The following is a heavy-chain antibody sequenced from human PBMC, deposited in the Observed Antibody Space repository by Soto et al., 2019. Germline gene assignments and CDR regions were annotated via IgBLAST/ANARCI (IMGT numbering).Heavy chain of an antibody. J-gene: IGHJ6*02. CDR1: GGSISSGGYY. V-gene: IGHV4-31*03. CDR3: ARDIRFLEWSYGMDV. Sequence: PSATLSLTCTVSGGSISSGGYYWSWIRQHPGKGLEWIGYIYYSGSTYYNPSLKSRVTISVDTSKNQFSLKLSSVTAADTAVYYCARDIRFLEWSYGMDVWGQGTTVTVSS. CDR2: IYYSGST. D-gene: IGHD3-3*01.